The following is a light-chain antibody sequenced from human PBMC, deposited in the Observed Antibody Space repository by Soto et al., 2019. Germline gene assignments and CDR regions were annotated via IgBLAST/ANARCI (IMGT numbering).Light chain of an antibody. J-gene: IGKJ3*01. Sequence: EVVLTQSPGTLSLSPGERATLSCRASQSVTSTFLAWYQQKPGQAPRLLIYGASRRATGIPDRFSGSGSGTDFTLTISRLEPEDFAVYLCQHYGGSLGFFFGPGTKVDIK. V-gene: IGKV3-20*01. CDR1: QSVTSTF. CDR3: QHYGGSLGFF. CDR2: GAS.